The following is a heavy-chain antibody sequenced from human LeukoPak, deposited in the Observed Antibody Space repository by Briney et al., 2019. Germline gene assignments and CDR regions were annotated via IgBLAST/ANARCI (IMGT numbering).Heavy chain of an antibody. V-gene: IGHV4-39*01. Sequence: ASETLSLTCTVSGGSISSSSYYWGWIRQPPGKGLEWIGTIYYSGSTYYNPSLKSRVTISVDTSKTQFSLKLSSVTAADTAVYYCASSGSSAYNWFDPWGQGALVTVSS. CDR1: GGSISSSSYY. CDR3: ASSGSSAYNWFDP. J-gene: IGHJ5*02. D-gene: IGHD6-25*01. CDR2: IYYSGST.